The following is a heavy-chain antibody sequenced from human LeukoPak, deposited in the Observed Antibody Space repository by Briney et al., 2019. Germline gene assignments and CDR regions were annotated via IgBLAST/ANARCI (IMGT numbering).Heavy chain of an antibody. V-gene: IGHV1-46*01. J-gene: IGHJ4*02. CDR2: INPSVGST. CDR3: AKAYGDYFED. CDR1: GYTFTSYY. Sequence: ASVKVSCKASGYTFTSYYMHWVRQAPGLGLEWLGVINPSVGSTTNAQRFQGRVTMTRDTSTSTVYMELSSLRSEDTAVYYCAKAYGDYFEDWGQGTLVTVSS. D-gene: IGHD4-17*01.